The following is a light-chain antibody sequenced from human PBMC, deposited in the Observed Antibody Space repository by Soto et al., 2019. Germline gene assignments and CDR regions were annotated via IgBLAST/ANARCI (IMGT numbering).Light chain of an antibody. CDR1: QSVSSN. J-gene: IGKJ1*01. CDR3: QQYNRWT. CDR2: GAS. V-gene: IGKV3-15*01. Sequence: EIVMTQSPATLSVSPGERATLSCRASQSVSSNLAWYQQTPGQAPRLLIYGASTRATGIPARFSGTGSETEFTLTISSLQSEDFAVYYCQQYNRWTFGQGTKGDIK.